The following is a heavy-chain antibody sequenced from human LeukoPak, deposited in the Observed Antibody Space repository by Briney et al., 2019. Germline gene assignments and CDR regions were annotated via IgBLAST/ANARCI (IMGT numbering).Heavy chain of an antibody. CDR2: IYTSGST. CDR3: ARSSIAALNWFDP. J-gene: IGHJ5*02. Sequence: SETLSLTCTVSGGTIGSYYWSWIRQPAGKGLEWIGRIYTSGSTNYNPSLKSRVTMSVDTSKNQFSLKLSSVTAADTAVYYCARSSIAALNWFDPWGQGTLVTVSS. CDR1: GGTIGSYY. D-gene: IGHD6-6*01. V-gene: IGHV4-4*07.